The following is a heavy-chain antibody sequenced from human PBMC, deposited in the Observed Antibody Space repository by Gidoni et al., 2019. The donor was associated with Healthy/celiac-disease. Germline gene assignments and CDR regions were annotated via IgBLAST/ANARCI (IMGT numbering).Heavy chain of an antibody. CDR2: ISYDGSNK. J-gene: IGHJ4*02. CDR3: ARGPRGYCSSTSCYEIGY. D-gene: IGHD2-2*01. V-gene: IGHV3-30-3*01. CDR1: GFTFSSYA. Sequence: QVQLVESGGGVVQPGRSLRLSCAASGFTFSSYAMHWVRQAPGKGLEWVAVISYDGSNKYYADSVKGRFTISRDNSKNTLYLQMNSLRAEDTAVYYCARGPRGYCSSTSCYEIGYWGQGTLVTVSS.